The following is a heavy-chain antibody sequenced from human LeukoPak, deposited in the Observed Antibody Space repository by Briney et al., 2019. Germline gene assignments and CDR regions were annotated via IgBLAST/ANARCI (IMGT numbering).Heavy chain of an antibody. V-gene: IGHV4-59*01. D-gene: IGHD2-2*01. J-gene: IGHJ4*02. CDR3: ARGVGPYQPLPFYY. CDR2: IYYSGST. Sequence: SETLSLTCTVSGGSISSYYWSWIRQPPGKGLEWIGYIYYSGSTNYNPSLKSRVTISVDTSKNQFSLKLSSVTAADTAVYYCARGVGPYQPLPFYYWGQGTLVTVSS. CDR1: GGSISSYY.